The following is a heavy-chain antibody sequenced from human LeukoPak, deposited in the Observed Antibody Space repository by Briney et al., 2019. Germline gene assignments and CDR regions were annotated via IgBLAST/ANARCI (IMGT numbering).Heavy chain of an antibody. CDR2: ISNDGSRK. J-gene: IGHJ4*02. V-gene: IGHV3-30*03. CDR1: GSTFSRHG. CDR3: ARDRAWNYFDY. D-gene: IGHD3-3*01. Sequence: GGSLRLSCAPSGSTFSRHGMHWVRQAPGKGLEWVAIISNDGSRKYYAHSVEGRFTISRDNSKNTLYLQMDSLRAEDTAVYYCARDRAWNYFDYWGQGTLVTVSS.